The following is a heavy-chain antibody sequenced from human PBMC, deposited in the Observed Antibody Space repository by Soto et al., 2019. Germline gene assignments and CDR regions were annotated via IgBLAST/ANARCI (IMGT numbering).Heavy chain of an antibody. Sequence: ASVKVSCKASGYTFTGYYMHWVRQAPGQGLEWMGWINPNSGGTNYAQKFQGWVTMTRDTSISTAYMELSRLRSDDTAVYYCARDGDGSGSYYFDYWGQGTLVTVSS. CDR3: ARDGDGSGSYYFDY. CDR1: GYTFTGYY. CDR2: INPNSGGT. V-gene: IGHV1-2*04. D-gene: IGHD3-10*01. J-gene: IGHJ4*02.